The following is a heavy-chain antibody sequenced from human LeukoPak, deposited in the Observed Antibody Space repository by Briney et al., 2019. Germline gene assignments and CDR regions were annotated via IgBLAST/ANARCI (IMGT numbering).Heavy chain of an antibody. J-gene: IGHJ4*02. Sequence: ASVKVSCKASGGTFSSYAISWVRQAPGQGLEWMGGIIPIFGTANYAQKFQGRVTITADESTSTAYMELSSLRSEDTAVYYCARADTAMAYFDYWGQGTLVTVSS. CDR3: ARADTAMAYFDY. CDR2: IIPIFGTA. CDR1: GGTFSSYA. V-gene: IGHV1-69*01. D-gene: IGHD5-18*01.